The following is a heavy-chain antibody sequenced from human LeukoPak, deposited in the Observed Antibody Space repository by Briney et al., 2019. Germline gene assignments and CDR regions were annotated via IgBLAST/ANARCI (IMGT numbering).Heavy chain of an antibody. Sequence: GGSLRLSCAASGFTVSSTYMNWVRQAPGKGLEWDSVIYSGGSTNYADSVKGRFTISRDNSKNTLYLQMNSLRAEDTAVYYCAKDTHSSGWYEYYFDYWGQGTLVTVSS. CDR1: GFTVSSTY. D-gene: IGHD6-19*01. V-gene: IGHV3-53*01. J-gene: IGHJ4*02. CDR2: IYSGGST. CDR3: AKDTHSSGWYEYYFDY.